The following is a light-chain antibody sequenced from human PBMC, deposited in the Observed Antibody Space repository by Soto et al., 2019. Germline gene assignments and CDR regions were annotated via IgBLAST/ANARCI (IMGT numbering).Light chain of an antibody. J-gene: IGKJ5*01. CDR3: QQYNTYAT. Sequence: DIQLTQSPSTLSAAVGDSVTITCRASQNIRNLLAWSQQKPGKAPKPLIYDASTLKTGVPSRFSGSGSGSEFNFTITGLQPDDFATYFCQQYNTYATFGQGTRLDIK. CDR1: QNIRNL. V-gene: IGKV1-5*01. CDR2: DAS.